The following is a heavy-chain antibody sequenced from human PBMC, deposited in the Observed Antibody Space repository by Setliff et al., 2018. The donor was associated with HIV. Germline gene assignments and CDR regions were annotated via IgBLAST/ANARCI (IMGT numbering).Heavy chain of an antibody. CDR3: TTDWGGGGGAPLDP. CDR1: GFTFSSYW. CDR2: IKRKTDSGTT. D-gene: IGHD2-21*01. J-gene: IGHJ5*02. Sequence: GGSLRLSCAASGFTFSSYWMTWVRQAPGKGLEWIARIKRKTDSGTTDYAAPVKGRFNISRDDSRNTLYLQMNNLKTDDTAMYYCTTDWGGGGGAPLDPWGQGSLVTVSS. V-gene: IGHV3-15*01.